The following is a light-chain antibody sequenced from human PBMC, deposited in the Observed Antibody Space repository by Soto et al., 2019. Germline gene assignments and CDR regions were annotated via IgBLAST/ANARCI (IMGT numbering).Light chain of an antibody. Sequence: QSALTQPRSVSGSPGQSVTVSCIGTSSDVGDYNYVSWYQQHPGKAPKLMIYDVNKRPSGVPDRFSGSKSDNTASLTISGLQADDEADYFCCSYAGTYTGVFGGGTKVTVL. CDR1: SSDVGDYNY. J-gene: IGLJ3*02. V-gene: IGLV2-11*01. CDR3: CSYAGTYTGV. CDR2: DVN.